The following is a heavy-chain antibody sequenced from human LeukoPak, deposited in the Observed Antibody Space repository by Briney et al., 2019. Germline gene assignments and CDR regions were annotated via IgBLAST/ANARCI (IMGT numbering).Heavy chain of an antibody. D-gene: IGHD3-10*01. CDR1: GFTFSSYG. V-gene: IGHV3-30*02. J-gene: IGHJ4*02. CDR2: IRYDGSNK. Sequence: PGGSLRLSCAASGFTFSSYGMHWVRRAPGKGLEWVAFIRYDGSNKYYADSVKGRFTISRDNSKNTLYLQMNSLRSEDTAVYYCARLSYGSGSYHFDYWGQGTLVTVSS. CDR3: ARLSYGSGSYHFDY.